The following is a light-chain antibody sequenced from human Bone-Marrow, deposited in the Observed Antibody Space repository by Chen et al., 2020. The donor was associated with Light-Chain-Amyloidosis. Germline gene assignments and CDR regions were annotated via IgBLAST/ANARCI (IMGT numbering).Light chain of an antibody. V-gene: IGLV2-14*01. CDR3: SSYTITNTLV. CDR1: SSDVGGDNH. J-gene: IGLJ1*01. CDR2: EVT. Sequence: QSALTQPASVSGSPGQSITLSCTGTSSDVGGDNHVPWYQQHPDKAHKLMIYEVTNRPSWVPDRFSGSKSDNTASLTISGLQTEDEADYFCSSYTITNTLVFGSGTRVTVL.